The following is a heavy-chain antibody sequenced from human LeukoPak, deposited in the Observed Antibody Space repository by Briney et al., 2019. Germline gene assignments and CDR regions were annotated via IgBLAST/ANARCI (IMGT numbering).Heavy chain of an antibody. Sequence: PSETLSLTCAVYGGSFSGYYWSWIRQPPGKGLEWIGEINHSGSTNYNPSLKSRVTISVDTSKNQFSLKLSSVTAADTAVYYCARASGTAHLNFDYWGQGTLVTVSS. J-gene: IGHJ4*02. V-gene: IGHV4-34*01. D-gene: IGHD6-19*01. CDR1: GGSFSGYY. CDR3: ARASGTAHLNFDY. CDR2: INHSGST.